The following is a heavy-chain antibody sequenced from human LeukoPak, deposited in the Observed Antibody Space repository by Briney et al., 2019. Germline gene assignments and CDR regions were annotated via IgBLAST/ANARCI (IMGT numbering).Heavy chain of an antibody. J-gene: IGHJ4*02. CDR3: ARAPSGSYPFDY. CDR2: IYHSGST. V-gene: IGHV4-59*12. D-gene: IGHD1-26*01. CDR1: GGSISSYY. Sequence: SETLSLTCTVSGGSISSYYWSWIRQPPGKGLEWIGEIYHSGSTNYNPSLKSRVTISVDKSKNQFSLKLSSVTAADTAVYYCARAPSGSYPFDYWGQGTLVTVSS.